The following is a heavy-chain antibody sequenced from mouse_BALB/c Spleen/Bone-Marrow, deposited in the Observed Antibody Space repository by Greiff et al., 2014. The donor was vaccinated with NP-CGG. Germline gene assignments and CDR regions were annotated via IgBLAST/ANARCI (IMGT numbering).Heavy chain of an antibody. CDR2: IFPVNADT. D-gene: IGHD1-1*01. CDR3: ARFATGSFAY. CDR1: GYVINDYW. J-gene: IGHJ3*01. V-gene: IGHV1-80*01. Sequence: QVQLQQSGAELVRPGSSVKISCKASGYVINDYWMNWLRQRPEQGLEWIGQIFPVNADTNYKANFKDKVTLTADKSSTTAYMQLNSLTSEDFSFYFCARFATGSFAYWGQGTLVTISA.